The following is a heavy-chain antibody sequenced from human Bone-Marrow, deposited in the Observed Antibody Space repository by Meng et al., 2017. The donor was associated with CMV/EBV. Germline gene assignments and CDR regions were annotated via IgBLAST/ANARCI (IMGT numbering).Heavy chain of an antibody. CDR1: GYTFTSYG. V-gene: IGHV1-46*01. J-gene: IGHJ6*02. CDR3: ARDAVIAARPGEYYYYGMDV. Sequence: ASVKVSCKASGYTFTSYGISWVRQAPGQGLEWMGIINPSGGSTSYAQKFQGRVTITTDESTSTAYMELSSLRSEDTAVYYCARDAVIAARPGEYYYYGMDVWGQGTTVTVSS. CDR2: INPSGGST. D-gene: IGHD6-6*01.